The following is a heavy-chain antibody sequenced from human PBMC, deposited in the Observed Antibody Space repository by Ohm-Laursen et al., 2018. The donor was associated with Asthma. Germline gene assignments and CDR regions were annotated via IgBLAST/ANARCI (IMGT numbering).Heavy chain of an antibody. Sequence: SETLSLTCAVSGGSISSGGYSWSWIRQPPGKGLEWIGYINHSGSTNYNPSLKSRVTISVDTSKNQFSLKLSSVTAADMAVYYCARYGSVISWFDPWGQGTLVTVSS. CDR1: GGSISSGGYS. CDR2: INHSGST. D-gene: IGHD3-10*01. CDR3: ARYGSVISWFDP. V-gene: IGHV4-30-2*05. J-gene: IGHJ5*02.